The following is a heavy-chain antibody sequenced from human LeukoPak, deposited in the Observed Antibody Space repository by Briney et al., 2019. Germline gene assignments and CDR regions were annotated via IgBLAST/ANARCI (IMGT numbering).Heavy chain of an antibody. J-gene: IGHJ4*02. CDR1: GGTFSSYA. V-gene: IGHV1-69*04. CDR3: ARQALHSSGWTDY. CDR2: IIPILGIA. Sequence: SVKVSCKASGGTFSSYAISWVRQAPGQGLEWVGRIIPILGIANYAQKFQGRVTITADKSTSTAYMELSSLRSEDTAVYYCARQALHSSGWTDYWGRGTLVTVSS. D-gene: IGHD6-19*01.